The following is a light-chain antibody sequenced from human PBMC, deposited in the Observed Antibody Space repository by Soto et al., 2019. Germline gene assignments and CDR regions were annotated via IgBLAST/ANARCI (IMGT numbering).Light chain of an antibody. CDR2: GAS. CDR1: QSFSSSY. Sequence: EIVLTQSPGTLSLSPGERATLSCRASQSFSSSYLAWYQQKPGQAPRLLIYGASSRATGIPDRFSGSGSGTDFTLTISRLEPEDFAVYYCQHYGSSPWTFGQGTKVEIK. V-gene: IGKV3-20*01. J-gene: IGKJ1*01. CDR3: QHYGSSPWT.